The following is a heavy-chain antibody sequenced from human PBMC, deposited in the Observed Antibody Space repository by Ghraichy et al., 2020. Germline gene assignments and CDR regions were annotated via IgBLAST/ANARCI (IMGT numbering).Heavy chain of an antibody. CDR3: AKSINVNGLGYYYAMDV. CDR1: RFTFSNYA. Sequence: GGSLRLSCTASRFTFSNYAMIWVRQAPGKGLQWVSSISATGGTTYYADSVKGRFTISRDNSKNTLYLQMNSLRAEDTAVFYCAKSINVNGLGYYYAMDVWGQGTTVTVSS. D-gene: IGHD5-24*01. J-gene: IGHJ6*02. CDR2: ISATGGTT. V-gene: IGHV3-23*01.